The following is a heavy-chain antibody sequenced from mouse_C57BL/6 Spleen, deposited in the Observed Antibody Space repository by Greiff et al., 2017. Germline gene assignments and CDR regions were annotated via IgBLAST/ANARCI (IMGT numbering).Heavy chain of an antibody. Sequence: VHLVESGAELARPGASVKLSCKASGYTFTSYGISWVKQRTGQGLEWIGEIYPRSGNTYYNEKFKGKATLTADKSSSTAYMELRSLTSEDSAVXFCARGYYDYDGEVPWFAYWGQGTLVTVSA. J-gene: IGHJ3*01. CDR3: ARGYYDYDGEVPWFAY. CDR1: GYTFTSYG. CDR2: IYPRSGNT. D-gene: IGHD2-4*01. V-gene: IGHV1-81*01.